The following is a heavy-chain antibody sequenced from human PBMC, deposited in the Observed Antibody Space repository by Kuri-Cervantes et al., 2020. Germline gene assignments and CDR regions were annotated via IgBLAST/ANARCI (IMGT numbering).Heavy chain of an antibody. V-gene: IGHV4-4*02. Sequence: SETLSLTCDVSGDSISNNVWWAWVRQPPGKGLEWIGEIYHSGSTNYAPSLKSRVTMSVDKSKNQFSLRLSSVTAADTAVYYCALESGGTNSFDYWGQGTLVTVSS. CDR3: ALESGGTNSFDY. CDR2: IYHSGST. CDR1: GDSISNNVW. J-gene: IGHJ4*02. D-gene: IGHD2-15*01.